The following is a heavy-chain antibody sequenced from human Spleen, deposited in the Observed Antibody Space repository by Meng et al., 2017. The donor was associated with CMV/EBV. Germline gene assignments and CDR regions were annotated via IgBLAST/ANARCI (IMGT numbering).Heavy chain of an antibody. V-gene: IGHV3-48*03. J-gene: IGHJ4*02. CDR3: AREYGSGEADY. D-gene: IGHD3-10*01. CDR2: ISNSGYTI. CDR1: GFSFSSYE. Sequence: GGSLRLSCATSGFSFSSYEMNWVRQAPGKGLEWVSYISNSGYTIYYADSVKGRFTISRDNAKNSLYLQMNSLRAEDTAVYYCAREYGSGEADYWGQGTLVTV.